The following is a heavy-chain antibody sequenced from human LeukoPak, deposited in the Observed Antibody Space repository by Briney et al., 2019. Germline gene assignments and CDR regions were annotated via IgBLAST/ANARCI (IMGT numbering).Heavy chain of an antibody. Sequence: PSETLSLTCTVSGGSISSSSYYWGWIRQPPGKGLEWIGSIYYSGNTYYNPSLKSLATISVDTSKNQFFLMMSSVTDADTAVYVCARALACLSWFYPWGQGNLVTVSS. CDR1: GGSISSSSYY. CDR3: ARALACLSWFYP. D-gene: IGHD5/OR15-5a*01. J-gene: IGHJ5*02. CDR2: IYYSGNT. V-gene: IGHV4-39*07.